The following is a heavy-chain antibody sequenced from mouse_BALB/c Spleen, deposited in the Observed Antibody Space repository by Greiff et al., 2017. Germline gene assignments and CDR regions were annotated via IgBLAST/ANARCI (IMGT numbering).Heavy chain of an antibody. CDR1: GFSLTGYG. CDR2: IWAGGST. Sequence: VKLMESGPGLVAPSQSLSITCTVSGFSLTGYGVHWVRQPPGKGLEWLGVIWAGGSTNYNSALMSRLSISKDNSKSQVFLKMNGLQTDDTAMYYCARDRYYAMDYWGQGTSVTVSS. CDR3: ARDRYYAMDY. V-gene: IGHV2-9*02. J-gene: IGHJ4*01.